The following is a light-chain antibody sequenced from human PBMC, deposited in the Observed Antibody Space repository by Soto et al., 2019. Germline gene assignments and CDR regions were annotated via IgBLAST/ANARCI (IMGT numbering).Light chain of an antibody. CDR2: GAS. CDR3: QQYNSWPFT. J-gene: IGKJ3*01. CDR1: QSVSDN. V-gene: IGKV3D-15*01. Sequence: IVMPQSPATLSVSPGERATLSCRASQSVSDNLAWYQQKPGQAPRLLIYGASTRATDIPARFSGSRSGTEFSLTISSLQSEDFAVYHCQQYNSWPFTFGPGTKVDIK.